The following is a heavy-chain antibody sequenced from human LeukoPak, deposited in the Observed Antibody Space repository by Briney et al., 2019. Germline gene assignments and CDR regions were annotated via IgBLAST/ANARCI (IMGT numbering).Heavy chain of an antibody. D-gene: IGHD3-10*01. CDR2: IKSKTDGGTT. Sequence: GGSLRHSCAASGFTFSNAWMSWVRQAPGKGLEWVGRIKSKTDGGTTDYAAPVKGRFTISRDDLKNTLYLQMNSLKTEDTAVYYRTTDLQYYGSGSYLGAQNWFDPWGQGTLVTVSS. J-gene: IGHJ5*02. V-gene: IGHV3-15*01. CDR3: TTDLQYYGSGSYLGAQNWFDP. CDR1: GFTFSNAW.